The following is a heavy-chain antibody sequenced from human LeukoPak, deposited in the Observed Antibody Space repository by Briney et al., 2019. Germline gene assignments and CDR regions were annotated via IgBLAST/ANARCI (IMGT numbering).Heavy chain of an antibody. Sequence: GGSLRLSCIASGFTFGDYAMTWVRQAPGKGLEWVGFIRSKVYGGTPEYAASVKGRFTISRDDSKGIAYLQMNSLKTEDTAVYYCASLLSTPRTYYHDSSGYYLDYWGQGTLVTVSS. J-gene: IGHJ4*02. CDR2: IRSKVYGGTP. CDR3: ASLLSTPRTYYHDSSGYYLDY. CDR1: GFTFGDYA. D-gene: IGHD3-22*01. V-gene: IGHV3-49*04.